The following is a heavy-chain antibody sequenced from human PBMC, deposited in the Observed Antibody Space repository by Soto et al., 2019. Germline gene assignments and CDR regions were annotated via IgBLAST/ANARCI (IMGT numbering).Heavy chain of an antibody. CDR1: GGPISSYY. CDR3: ARLLDGYCSSTSCYDAFDI. Sequence: QVQLQESGPGLVKPSETLSLTCTVSGGPISSYYWSWIRQPPGKGLEWIGYIYYSGSTNYNPSLKSRVTISVDTSKNQFSLKLSSVTAADTAVYYCARLLDGYCSSTSCYDAFDIWGQGTMVTVSS. J-gene: IGHJ3*02. CDR2: IYYSGST. V-gene: IGHV4-59*08. D-gene: IGHD2-2*03.